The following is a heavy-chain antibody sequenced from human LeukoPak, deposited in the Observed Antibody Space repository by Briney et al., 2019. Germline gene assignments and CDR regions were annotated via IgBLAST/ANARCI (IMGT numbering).Heavy chain of an antibody. D-gene: IGHD4-17*01. J-gene: IGHJ4*02. CDR1: GFKFSSYT. CDR3: ARLFDYGDYRAEPY. CDR2: ISTSSNYI. V-gene: IGHV3-21*01. Sequence: GGSLRLSCAASGFKFSSYTMYWVRQASGKGLEWVSSISTSSNYIYYADSVKGRFTISRDNAKNSLYLQMNSLRAGNTAVYYCARLFDYGDYRAEPYWGQGTLVTVSS.